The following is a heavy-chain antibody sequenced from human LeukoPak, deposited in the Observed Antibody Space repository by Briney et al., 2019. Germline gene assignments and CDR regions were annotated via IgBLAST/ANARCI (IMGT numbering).Heavy chain of an antibody. CDR3: ATDRPYNSGWYFTFDY. CDR2: IKQDGSEQ. J-gene: IGHJ4*02. V-gene: IGHV3-7*01. Sequence: GGSLRLSCAASGFTFSSYWMSWIRQPPGKGPEWVANIKQDGSEQYYVDSVKGRFTISRDNAKNSLFLQMNSLRVEDTAVYYCATDRPYNSGWYFTFDYWGQGDLVTVSS. CDR1: GFTFSSYW. D-gene: IGHD6-19*01.